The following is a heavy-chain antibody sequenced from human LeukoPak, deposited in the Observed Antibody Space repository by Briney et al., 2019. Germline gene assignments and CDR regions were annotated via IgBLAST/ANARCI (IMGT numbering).Heavy chain of an antibody. V-gene: IGHV3-69-1*01. D-gene: IGHD6-19*01. CDR2: VGTSADT. Sequence: GGSLRLSCLASGFTFSSYAMDWVRQAPGQGLQWVSAVGTSADTYYADSVKGRFTISRDNAKNSLYLQMNSLRAEDTAVYYCARDQVSVAGTGIDYWGQGTLVTVSS. CDR1: GFTFSSYA. CDR3: ARDQVSVAGTGIDY. J-gene: IGHJ4*02.